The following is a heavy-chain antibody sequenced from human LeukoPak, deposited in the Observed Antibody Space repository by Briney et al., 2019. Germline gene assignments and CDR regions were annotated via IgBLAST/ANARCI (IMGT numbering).Heavy chain of an antibody. J-gene: IGHJ4*02. CDR2: INPNSGGT. CDR3: ARGDVLGIAVAGPLYFDY. D-gene: IGHD6-19*01. V-gene: IGHV1-2*04. CDR1: GYTFSGYY. Sequence: GASVKVSCKASGYTFSGYYMHWVRQAPGQGLEWMGWINPNSGGTNYAQKFQGWVTMTRDTSISTAYMELSRLRSDDTAVYYCARGDVLGIAVAGPLYFDYWGQGTLVTVSS.